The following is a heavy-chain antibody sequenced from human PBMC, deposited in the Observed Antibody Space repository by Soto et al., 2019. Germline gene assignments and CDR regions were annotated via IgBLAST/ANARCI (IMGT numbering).Heavy chain of an antibody. CDR1: GYMFTTYA. CDR2: INPANGKT. J-gene: IGHJ4*02. Sequence: QVQLVQSGAEVKKPGASVKVSCKASGYMFTTYAIHWVRQAPGHRLEWMAWINPANGKTKSSQKYQGRVTFTRDTSATTAYMELTSLTPQDTAVYYCARNSGQWLVLGTVDYWGKGTLVTVPS. CDR3: ARNSGQWLVLGTVDY. D-gene: IGHD6-19*01. V-gene: IGHV1-3*01.